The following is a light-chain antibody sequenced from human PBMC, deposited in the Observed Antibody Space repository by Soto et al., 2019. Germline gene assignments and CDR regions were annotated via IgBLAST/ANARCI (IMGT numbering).Light chain of an antibody. CDR2: GTS. V-gene: IGKV3-20*01. J-gene: IGKJ1*01. CDR1: QSVSSSY. Sequence: EIVLTQSPGPLSLSPGERATLSCRASQSVSSSYLAWYQQKPGQAPRLLIYGTSSRATGIPDRFSGSGSGTDFTLTISRLEPEDFAVYYCQQYGSSRTFGQGTKVLIK. CDR3: QQYGSSRT.